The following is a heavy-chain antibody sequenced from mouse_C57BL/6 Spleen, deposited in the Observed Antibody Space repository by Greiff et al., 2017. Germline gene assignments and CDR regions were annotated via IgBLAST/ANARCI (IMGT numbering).Heavy chain of an antibody. V-gene: IGHV6-3*01. CDR1: GFTFSNYW. CDR2: IRLKSDNYAT. Sequence: EVKLMESGGGLVQPGGSMKLSCVASGFTFSNYWMNWVRQSPEKGLEWVAQIRLKSDNYATHYAESVKGRFTISRDDSKSSVYLQMNNLRAEDTGIYYCTVDYGYAMDYWGQGTSVTVSS. D-gene: IGHD2-4*01. J-gene: IGHJ4*01. CDR3: TVDYGYAMDY.